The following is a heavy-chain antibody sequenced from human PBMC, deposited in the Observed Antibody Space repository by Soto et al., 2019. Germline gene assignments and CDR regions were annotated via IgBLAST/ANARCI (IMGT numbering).Heavy chain of an antibody. D-gene: IGHD6-13*01. J-gene: IGHJ4*02. CDR1: GGTFSSYA. V-gene: IGHV1-69*12. Sequence: QVQLVQSGAEVKKPGSSVKVSCTASGGTFSSYAISWVRQGPGQGLEWMGGIIPIFGTANYAQKFQGRVTITADESTSTAYMELSSLRSEDTAVYYCARDVIAAAGTAGWGQGTLVTVSS. CDR3: ARDVIAAAGTAG. CDR2: IIPIFGTA.